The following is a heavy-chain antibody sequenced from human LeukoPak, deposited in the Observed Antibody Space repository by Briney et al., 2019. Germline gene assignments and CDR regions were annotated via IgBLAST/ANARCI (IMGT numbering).Heavy chain of an antibody. CDR3: ARDRVVFLLGSTLDL. J-gene: IGHJ2*01. Sequence: SQTLSLTCTVSGGSISSGSYYWSWIRQPAGKGLEWIGRIYTSGSTNYNPSLKSRVTISVDTSKNQFSLKLSSVTAADTAVYYCARDRVVFLLGSTLDLGGRGTLVTVSS. CDR2: IYTSGST. D-gene: IGHD2-15*01. V-gene: IGHV4-61*02. CDR1: GGSISSGSYY.